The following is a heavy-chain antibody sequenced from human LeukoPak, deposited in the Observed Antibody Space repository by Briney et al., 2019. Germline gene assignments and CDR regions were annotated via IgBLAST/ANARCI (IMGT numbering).Heavy chain of an antibody. CDR3: VKSGGYGLIDY. D-gene: IGHD1-26*01. Sequence: SETLSLTCTVSGGSISSSSYYWGWIRQPPGKGLEWIGSIYYSGSTYYNPSLESRVTISVDTSKNQFSLRLSSVTAADTAMYYCVKSGGYGLIDYWGQGTRVTVSS. CDR2: IYYSGST. J-gene: IGHJ4*02. CDR1: GGSISSSSYY. V-gene: IGHV4-39*01.